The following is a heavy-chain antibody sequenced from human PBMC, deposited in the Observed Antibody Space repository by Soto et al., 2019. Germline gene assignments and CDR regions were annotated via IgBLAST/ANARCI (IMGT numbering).Heavy chain of an antibody. V-gene: IGHV1-18*04. CDR3: ARDREDDILTGWFDP. CDR2: ISAYNGNT. D-gene: IGHD3-9*01. J-gene: IGHJ5*02. Sequence: ASVKVSCKASGYTFTSYGISWVRQAPGQGLEWMGWISAYNGNTNYAQKFQGRVTMTRDTSISTAYMELSRLRSDDTAVYYCARDREDDILTGWFDPWGQGTLDTVSS. CDR1: GYTFTSYG.